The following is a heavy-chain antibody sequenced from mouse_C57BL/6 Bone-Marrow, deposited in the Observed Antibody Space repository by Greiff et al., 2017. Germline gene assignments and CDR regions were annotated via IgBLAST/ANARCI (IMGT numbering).Heavy chain of an antibody. V-gene: IGHV1-81*01. CDR1: GYTFTSYG. CDR2: IYPRSGNT. D-gene: IGHD2-10*02. CDR3: ARSGYGNHYAMDY. J-gene: IGHJ4*01. Sequence: QVQLQQSGAELARPGASVKLSCKASGYTFTSYGISWVKQRTGQGLEWIGEIYPRSGNTYYNEKFKGKATLTADKSSSTAYMELRSLKSEDSAVYFCARSGYGNHYAMDYWGQGTSVTVSS.